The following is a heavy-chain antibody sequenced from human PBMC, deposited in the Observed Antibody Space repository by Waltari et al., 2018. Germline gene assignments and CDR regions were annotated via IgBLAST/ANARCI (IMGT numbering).Heavy chain of an antibody. CDR1: GFTFSSYW. D-gene: IGHD1-1*01. J-gene: IGHJ4*02. CDR3: AKRTGKTNYFDY. CDR2: IKQDGSDK. V-gene: IGHV3-7*01. Sequence: EVQLVESGGGLVQPGGSLRLSCAASGFTFSSYWMSWVRQAPGKGLEGVVNIKQDGSDKYYVDSVKGRFTISRDNAKNSLYLQMNSLRAEDTAVYYCAKRTGKTNYFDYWGQGTLVTVSS.